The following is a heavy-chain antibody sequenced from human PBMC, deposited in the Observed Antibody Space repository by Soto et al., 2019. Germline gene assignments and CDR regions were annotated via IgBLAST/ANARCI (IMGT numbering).Heavy chain of an antibody. D-gene: IGHD6-13*01. CDR1: GYSFTSYW. CDR3: ARHRRPSSIAAARSYYYGMDV. CDR2: IYPGDSDT. V-gene: IGHV5-51*01. Sequence: PGESLKISCKGSGYSFTSYWIGWVRQMPGKGLEWMGIIYPGDSDTRYSPSFQGQVTISADKSISTAYLQWSSLKASDTAMYYCARHRRPSSIAAARSYYYGMDVWGQGTTVTSP. J-gene: IGHJ6*02.